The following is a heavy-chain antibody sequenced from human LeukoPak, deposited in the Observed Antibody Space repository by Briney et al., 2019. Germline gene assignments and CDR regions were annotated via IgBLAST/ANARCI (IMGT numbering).Heavy chain of an antibody. J-gene: IGHJ3*02. CDR1: GYSFTSYW. Sequence: GESLKISCKGSGYSFTSYWIGWGRQMPGKGLEWMGIIYPGDSDTRYSPSFQGQVTISADKSNSTAYLQWSSLKASDTAMYYCASHTGYCSSMSCFHAFDIWGQGTMVTVSS. D-gene: IGHD2-2*01. V-gene: IGHV5-51*01. CDR2: IYPGDSDT. CDR3: ASHTGYCSSMSCFHAFDI.